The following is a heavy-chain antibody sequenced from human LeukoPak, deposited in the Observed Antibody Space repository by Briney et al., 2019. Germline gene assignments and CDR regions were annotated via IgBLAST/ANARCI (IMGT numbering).Heavy chain of an antibody. J-gene: IGHJ3*02. CDR3: ARDHGDYVGSDDAFDI. D-gene: IGHD4-17*01. Sequence: PSETLSLTCTVSAGSISTYYWTWIRQPAGKGLEWIGHIYSSGSTNYHPSLKWRVSMSLDTSENQFSLKLSSVTAADTAVYYCARDHGDYVGSDDAFDIWGQGTMVTVSS. V-gene: IGHV4-4*07. CDR1: AGSISTYY. CDR2: IYSSGST.